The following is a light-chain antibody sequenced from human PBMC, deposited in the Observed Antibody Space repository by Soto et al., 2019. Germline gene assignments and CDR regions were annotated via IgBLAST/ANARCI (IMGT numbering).Light chain of an antibody. CDR2: GSD. Sequence: QSVLTQPPSASGTPGQRVAISCSGTRSNIGSNPVNWFQQLPGTAPKLLIYGSDQRPSGVPDRFSGSKSGTSASLTIRGLQAEDEADYYCQAWDDSWFGAVFGGGTKLTVL. CDR1: RSNIGSNP. CDR3: QAWDDSWFGAV. J-gene: IGLJ2*01. V-gene: IGLV1-44*01.